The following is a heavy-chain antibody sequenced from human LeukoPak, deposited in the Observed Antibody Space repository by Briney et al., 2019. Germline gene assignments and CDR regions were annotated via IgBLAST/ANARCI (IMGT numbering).Heavy chain of an antibody. CDR1: GGSISSGSYY. Sequence: SQTLSLTCTVSGGSISSGSYYWSWIRQPAGKGLEWIGRIYTSGSTNYNPSLKSRVTISVDTSKNQFSLKLSSVTAADTAVYYCARGHSGSYYSWGQGTLVTVSS. J-gene: IGHJ4*02. CDR2: IYTSGST. D-gene: IGHD1-26*01. V-gene: IGHV4-61*02. CDR3: ARGHSGSYYS.